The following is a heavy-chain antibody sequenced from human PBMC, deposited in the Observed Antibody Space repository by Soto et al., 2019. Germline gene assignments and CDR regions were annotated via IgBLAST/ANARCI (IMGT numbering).Heavy chain of an antibody. CDR2: ISWNSGSI. D-gene: IGHD6-6*01. CDR3: AKDIRYSSSSGQLDY. J-gene: IGHJ4*02. CDR1: GFTFDDYA. Sequence: PGGSLRLSCAASGFTFDDYAMHWVRQAPGKGLEWVSGISWNSGSIGYADSVKGRFTISRDNAKNSLYLQMNSLRAEDTALYYCAKDIRYSSSSGQLDYWGQGTLVTVSS. V-gene: IGHV3-9*01.